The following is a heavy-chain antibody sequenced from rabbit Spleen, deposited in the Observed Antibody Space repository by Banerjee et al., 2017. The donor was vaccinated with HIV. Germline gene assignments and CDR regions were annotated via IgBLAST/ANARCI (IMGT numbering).Heavy chain of an antibody. J-gene: IGHJ4*01. CDR1: GFSFSSGYW. Sequence: QEQLVESGGGLVQPGASLTLTCTASGFSFSSGYWICWVRQAPGKGLEWIGCIYTGSSGTTHYANWAKGRFTITISTSLNMVTFQLNSLTAADTATYFCARGDYGAVGYGTWGPGTLVTVS. D-gene: IGHD2-1*01. CDR3: ARGDYGAVGYGT. CDR2: IYTGSSGTT. V-gene: IGHV1S45*01.